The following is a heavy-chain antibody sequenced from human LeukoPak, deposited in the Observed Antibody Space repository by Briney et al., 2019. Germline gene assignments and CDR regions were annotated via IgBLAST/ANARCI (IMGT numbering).Heavy chain of an antibody. V-gene: IGHV3-53*01. CDR3: ARRDLGYSGYED. Sequence: GGSLRLSCAASGFTVSSNYMSWVHQAPGKGLEWVSVIYSGGSTYYADSVKGRFTISRDNSKNTLYLQMNSLRAEDTAVYYCARRDLGYSGYEDWGQGTLVTVSS. CDR1: GFTVSSNY. CDR2: IYSGGST. D-gene: IGHD5-12*01. J-gene: IGHJ4*02.